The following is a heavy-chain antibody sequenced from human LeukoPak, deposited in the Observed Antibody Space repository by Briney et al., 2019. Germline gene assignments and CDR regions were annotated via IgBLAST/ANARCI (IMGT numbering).Heavy chain of an antibody. Sequence: PSETLSLTCAVYGGSFSGYYWSWIRQPPGKGLEWIGEINHSGSTNYNPSLKSRVTISVDTSKNQFSLKLSSVTAADTAVYYCARGAPPYYYGSGSLGPYYFDYWGQGTLVTVSS. CDR1: GGSFSGYY. V-gene: IGHV4-34*01. CDR3: ARGAPPYYYGSGSLGPYYFDY. D-gene: IGHD3-10*01. J-gene: IGHJ4*02. CDR2: INHSGST.